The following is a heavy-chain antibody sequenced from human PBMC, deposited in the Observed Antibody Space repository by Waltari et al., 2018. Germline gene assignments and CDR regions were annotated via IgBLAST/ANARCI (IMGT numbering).Heavy chain of an antibody. J-gene: IGHJ4*02. V-gene: IGHV3-48*03. Sequence: EEHLVESGGDLIQPGGSLRLSCAASGFSFSSYELNWVCQVPGRVRDCFSLIRDKCGPHNYEYFVKCRYTISRDNAKNLVFLQMTSLRVEDTALYYCARDSGYCSTSNCHHFDCWGQGTLVTVSS. CDR2: IRDKCGPH. CDR3: ARDSGYCSTSNCHHFDC. D-gene: IGHD2-2*03. CDR1: GFSFSSYE.